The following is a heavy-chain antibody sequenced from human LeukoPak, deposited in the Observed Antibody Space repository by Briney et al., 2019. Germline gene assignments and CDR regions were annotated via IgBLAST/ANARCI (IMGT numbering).Heavy chain of an antibody. CDR1: GFTFSSYA. J-gene: IGHJ4*02. CDR3: ARDVSYSSGLYDRDY. V-gene: IGHV3-30-3*01. Sequence: GGSLRLSCAASGFTFSSYAMHWVRQAPGKGLEWVAVISYDGSNKYYADSVKGRFTISRDNAKNSLYLQMNSLRAEDTAVYYCARDVSYSSGLYDRDYWGQGTLVTVSS. D-gene: IGHD6-19*01. CDR2: ISYDGSNK.